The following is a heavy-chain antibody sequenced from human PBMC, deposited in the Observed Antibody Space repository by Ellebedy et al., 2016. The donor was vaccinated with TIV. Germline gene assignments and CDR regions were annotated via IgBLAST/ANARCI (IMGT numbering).Heavy chain of an antibody. CDR3: ARDPHYGGNPSAFDI. D-gene: IGHD4-23*01. V-gene: IGHV3-30-3*01. Sequence: GESLKISCAASGFTFSSYAMHWVRQAPGKGLEWVAVISYDGSNKYYADSVKGRFTISRDNSKNTLYLQMNSLRAEDTAVYYCARDPHYGGNPSAFDIWGQGTMVTVSS. J-gene: IGHJ3*02. CDR2: ISYDGSNK. CDR1: GFTFSSYA.